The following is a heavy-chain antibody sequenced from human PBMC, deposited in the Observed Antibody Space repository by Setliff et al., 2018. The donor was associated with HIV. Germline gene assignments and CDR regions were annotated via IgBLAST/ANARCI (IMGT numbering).Heavy chain of an antibody. D-gene: IGHD2-8*02. CDR2: ISSSSNYI. J-gene: IGHJ4*02. CDR3: TTDDPGYFDY. Sequence: PGGSLRLSCAASGLTFSSDSMNWVRQAPGKGLEWVSSISSSSNYIYYADSVKGRFTISRDNAKNSLYLQMNSLRAEDTAVYYCTTDDPGYFDYWGQGTLVTVSS. V-gene: IGHV3-21*01. CDR1: GLTFSSDS.